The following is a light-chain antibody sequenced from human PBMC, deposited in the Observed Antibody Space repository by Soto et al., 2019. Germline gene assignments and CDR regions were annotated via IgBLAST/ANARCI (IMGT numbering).Light chain of an antibody. CDR2: EVN. CDR1: TSDVGDYND. Sequence: QSALTQPASVSGSPGQSITISCTGTTSDVGDYNDVSWYQQHPGEAPKLMIYEVNYRPSGVSNRFSGSKSGNTASLTISGLQGEDEAEYYCSSYLSSTLVFGGGTQLTVL. CDR3: SSYLSSTLV. V-gene: IGLV2-14*01. J-gene: IGLJ2*01.